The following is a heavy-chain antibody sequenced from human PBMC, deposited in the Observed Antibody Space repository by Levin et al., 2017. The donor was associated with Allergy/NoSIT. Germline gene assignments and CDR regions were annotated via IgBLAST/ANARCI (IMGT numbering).Heavy chain of an antibody. Sequence: GESLKISCGASAFTFSDYYMTWIRQAPGKGLEWISSISTSGAPIYYVDSVKGRFTVSRDNAKNSLYLQMNSLRVEDTAVYFCARVSYDSGTYFDSWGQGTLVTVPS. CDR3: ARVSYDSGTYFDS. J-gene: IGHJ4*02. D-gene: IGHD3-10*01. CDR1: AFTFSDYY. V-gene: IGHV3-11*01. CDR2: ISTSGAPI.